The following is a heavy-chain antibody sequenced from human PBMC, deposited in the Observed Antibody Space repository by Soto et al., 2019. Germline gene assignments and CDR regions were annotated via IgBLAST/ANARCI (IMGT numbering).Heavy chain of an antibody. D-gene: IGHD1-26*01. J-gene: IGHJ4*02. CDR3: ARVKGRVSYELDY. V-gene: IGHV3-72*01. CDR2: IRMKANSYTT. Sequence: GGSLRLSCAASGSTFSDHYMDWARQAPGKGLEWVGRIRMKANSYTTEYAASVKGRFSISREDSKNSLFLQMNSLKTEDTAVYYCARVKGRVSYELDYWGQGTLVTVSS. CDR1: GSTFSDHY.